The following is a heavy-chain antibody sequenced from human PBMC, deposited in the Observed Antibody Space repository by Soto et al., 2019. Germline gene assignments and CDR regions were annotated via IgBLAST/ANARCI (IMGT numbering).Heavy chain of an antibody. CDR2: ISSSGSTI. V-gene: IGHV3-48*03. D-gene: IGHD3-3*01. J-gene: IGHJ5*02. CDR1: GFTFSSYE. CDR3: ARGRKVAIFGVVIRSGWFDP. Sequence: EVQLVESGGGLVQPGGSLRLSCAASGFTFSSYEMNWVRQAPGKGLEWVSYISSSGSTIYYADSVKGRFTISRDNAKNSLYLQMNSLRAEDTAVYYCARGRKVAIFGVVIRSGWFDPWGQGTLVTVSS.